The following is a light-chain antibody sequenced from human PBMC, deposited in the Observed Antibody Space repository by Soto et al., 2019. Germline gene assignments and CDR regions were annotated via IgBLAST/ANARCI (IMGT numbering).Light chain of an antibody. J-gene: IGLJ1*01. CDR2: SNN. V-gene: IGLV1-44*01. CDR3: AAWDDSLIGYV. Sequence: LTQPPSASGTPGQRVTISCSGRSSNIGSNTVNWYQQLPGTAPQLLIYSNNQRPSGVPDRFSGSKSGTSASLAISGLQSEDEADYYCAAWDDSLIGYVFGTGTKVTVL. CDR1: SSNIGSNT.